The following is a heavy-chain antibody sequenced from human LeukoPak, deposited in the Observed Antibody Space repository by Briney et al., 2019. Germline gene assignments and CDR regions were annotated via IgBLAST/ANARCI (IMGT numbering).Heavy chain of an antibody. CDR2: IYPDDSKI. Sequence: GESLKISCKGSGYDFYGYWIGWVRQMSGKGLEWVGIIYPDDSKIMYSPSFEGQFTLSADKSISTAYLQWSSLKASDTAIYYCARFNSPSLSGNRFDPWGQGTLVTVSS. CDR3: ARFNSPSLSGNRFDP. D-gene: IGHD2/OR15-2a*01. CDR1: GYDFYGYW. J-gene: IGHJ5*02. V-gene: IGHV5-51*01.